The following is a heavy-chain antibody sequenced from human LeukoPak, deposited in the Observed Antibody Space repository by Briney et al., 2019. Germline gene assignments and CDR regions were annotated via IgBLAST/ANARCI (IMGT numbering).Heavy chain of an antibody. V-gene: IGHV3-7*01. CDR1: GFTFSSYW. CDR2: IKQDGSEK. D-gene: IGHD6-19*01. J-gene: IGHJ6*03. Sequence: GGSLRLSCAASGFTFSSYWMSWVRQAPGKGLEWVANIKQDGSEKYHVDSVKGRFTISRDNAKNSLYLQMNSLRAEDTAVYYCARDTVAGTFYYYYYMDVWGKGTTVTVSS. CDR3: ARDTVAGTFYYYYYMDV.